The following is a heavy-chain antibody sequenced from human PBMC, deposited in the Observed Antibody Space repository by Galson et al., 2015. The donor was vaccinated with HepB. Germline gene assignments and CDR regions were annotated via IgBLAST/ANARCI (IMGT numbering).Heavy chain of an antibody. D-gene: IGHD6-13*01. CDR2: IYTSGGT. CDR1: GGSISSGSYY. Sequence: TLSLTCTVSGGSISSGSYYWSWIRQPAGKGLEWIGRIYTSGGTNYNPSLKSRVTMSVDTSKNQFSLKLSSVTAADTAVYYCAGTYGYYSSSWYVGYWGQGTLVTVSS. V-gene: IGHV4-61*02. J-gene: IGHJ4*02. CDR3: AGTYGYYSSSWYVGY.